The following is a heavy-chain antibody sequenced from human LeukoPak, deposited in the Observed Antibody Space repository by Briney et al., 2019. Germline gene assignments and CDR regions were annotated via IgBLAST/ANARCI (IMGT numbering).Heavy chain of an antibody. V-gene: IGHV4-34*01. D-gene: IGHD3-10*01. CDR1: GGSFSGYY. CDR2: INHSGST. Sequence: PSETLSLTCAVYGGSFSGYYWSWIRQPPGKGLEWIGEINHSGSTNYNPSRKSRVTISVDTSKNQFSLKLSSVTAADTAVYYCARGLENYYGSGSYYSWFDPWGQGTLVTVSS. J-gene: IGHJ5*02. CDR3: ARGLENYYGSGSYYSWFDP.